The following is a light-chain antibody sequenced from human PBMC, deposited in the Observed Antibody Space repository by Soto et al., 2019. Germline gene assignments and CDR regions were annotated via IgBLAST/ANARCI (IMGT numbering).Light chain of an antibody. J-gene: IGLJ3*02. V-gene: IGLV1-36*01. CDR1: YSNIGNNA. CDR2: YDD. Sequence: QSVLTQPPSVSEAPRQRVTISCSGSYSNIGNNAVNWYQQVPGKAPKLLIYYDDLVPSGVSDRFSGSKSGTSASLAISGLQSEDEADYYCAAWDDSLNGPVFGGGTKVTVL. CDR3: AAWDDSLNGPV.